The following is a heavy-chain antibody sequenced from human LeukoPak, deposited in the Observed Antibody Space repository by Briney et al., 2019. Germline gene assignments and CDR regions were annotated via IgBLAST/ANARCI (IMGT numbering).Heavy chain of an antibody. CDR3: ATDRIDYGSGRRCYMDV. V-gene: IGHV1-69-2*01. CDR2: VDPEDGET. CDR1: GYTFNDNY. Sequence: ASVTISFTASGYTFNDNYMNWVRQAPGKGGEWMGRVDPEDGETIYAENFHGRVIITADTSTNTAYMELSSLRSEDTAVYYCATDRIDYGSGRRCYMDVWGKGTTVTVSS. J-gene: IGHJ6*03. D-gene: IGHD3-10*01.